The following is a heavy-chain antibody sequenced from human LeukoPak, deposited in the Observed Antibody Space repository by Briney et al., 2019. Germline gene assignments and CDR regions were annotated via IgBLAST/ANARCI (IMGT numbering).Heavy chain of an antibody. CDR1: GFTFSSSA. Sequence: GGSLRLSCAASGFTFSSSAMSWVRQAPGKGLGWVSAISGSGGSAFYADSVKGRFTISRDNSKNTLYLQMNSLRAEDTAVYYCAKDLGTTVTPGWFDPWGQGTLVTVSS. CDR3: AKDLGTTVTPGWFDP. CDR2: ISGSGGSA. D-gene: IGHD4-17*01. J-gene: IGHJ5*02. V-gene: IGHV3-23*01.